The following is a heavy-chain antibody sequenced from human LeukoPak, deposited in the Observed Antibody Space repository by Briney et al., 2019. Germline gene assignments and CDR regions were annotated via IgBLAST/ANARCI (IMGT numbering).Heavy chain of an antibody. D-gene: IGHD2-21*01. V-gene: IGHV4-34*01. J-gene: IGHJ3*02. CDR1: GGSFSGYY. CDR3: ARDSSGNSDAFDI. Sequence: SETLYLTCAVYGGSFSGYYWSWIRQPPGKGLEWIGEINHSGSTNYNPSLKRRVTISVDTSKNQFSLKLSSVTAADTAVYYCARDSSGNSDAFDIWGQGTMVTVSS. CDR2: INHSGST.